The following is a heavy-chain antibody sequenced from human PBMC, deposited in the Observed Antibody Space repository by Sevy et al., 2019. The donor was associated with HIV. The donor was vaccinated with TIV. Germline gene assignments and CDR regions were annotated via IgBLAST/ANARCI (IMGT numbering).Heavy chain of an antibody. Sequence: ASVKVSCKASGYTFTSYDINWVRQATGQGLEWMGWMNPNSGNTGYAQKFQGRVTMTRNTSISTAYMELSSLRSEDTAVYYCAGAVHYDFWGGYYGLPYYYYGMDVWGQGTTVTVSS. V-gene: IGHV1-8*01. CDR2: MNPNSGNT. CDR3: AGAVHYDFWGGYYGLPYYYYGMDV. D-gene: IGHD3-3*01. J-gene: IGHJ6*02. CDR1: GYTFTSYD.